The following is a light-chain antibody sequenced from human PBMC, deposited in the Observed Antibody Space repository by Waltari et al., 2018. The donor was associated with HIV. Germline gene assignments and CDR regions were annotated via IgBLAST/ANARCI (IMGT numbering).Light chain of an antibody. V-gene: IGLV1-51*01. Sequence: QSVLPQPPSVSAAPGQKVTISCSGSVPHLGNNYVSWYQQVPGTAPKLIIYDDHKRPAGIPYRFSGSKSGTAATLGITGLQTGDEADYYCGTWDSSLDDVLFGGGSKLTVL. CDR2: DDH. CDR1: VPHLGNNY. CDR3: GTWDSSLDDVL. J-gene: IGLJ2*01.